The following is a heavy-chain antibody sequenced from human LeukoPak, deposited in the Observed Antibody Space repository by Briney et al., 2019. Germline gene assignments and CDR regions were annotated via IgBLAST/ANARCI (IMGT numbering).Heavy chain of an antibody. CDR3: ARGPEWFIDY. D-gene: IGHD3-3*01. V-gene: IGHV3-9*01. CDR2: ISWNSGSI. CDR1: GFTFDDYA. Sequence: GGSLRLSCAASGFTFDDYAMHWVRQAPGKGLEWVSGISWNSGSIGYADSVKGRFTISRDNAKNSLYLQMNSLRPDDTAVYYCARGPEWFIDYWGQGTLVTVSS. J-gene: IGHJ4*02.